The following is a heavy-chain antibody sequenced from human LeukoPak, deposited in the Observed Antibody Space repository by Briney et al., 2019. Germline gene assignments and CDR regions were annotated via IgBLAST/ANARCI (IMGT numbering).Heavy chain of an antibody. J-gene: IGHJ3*01. CDR3: ATDRIVGASAFDV. V-gene: IGHV3-23*01. CDR1: GFTFSSYA. Sequence: GGSLRLSCAASGFTFSSYAMTWVRQAPGKGLEWVSAISVSGGSTYYADSVKGRFTISRDNAKNSLYLQMNSLRAEDTAVYYCATDRIVGASAFDVWGQGTMVTVSS. D-gene: IGHD1-26*01. CDR2: ISVSGGST.